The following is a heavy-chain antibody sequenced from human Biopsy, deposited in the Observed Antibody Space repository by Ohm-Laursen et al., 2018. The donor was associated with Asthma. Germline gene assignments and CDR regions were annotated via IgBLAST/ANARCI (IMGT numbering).Heavy chain of an antibody. D-gene: IGHD2-21*01. Sequence: SLRLSCAASGFTFSNYGMHWVRQAPGKGLEWVAVISFDGSNKDFADSVEGRFTISRDNSKNTLDLQMNSLRGDDTAVYYCVRWRSGYPDHYSDFWGLGTLVTVSS. V-gene: IGHV3-30*03. CDR3: VRWRSGYPDHYSDF. J-gene: IGHJ4*02. CDR1: GFTFSNYG. CDR2: ISFDGSNK.